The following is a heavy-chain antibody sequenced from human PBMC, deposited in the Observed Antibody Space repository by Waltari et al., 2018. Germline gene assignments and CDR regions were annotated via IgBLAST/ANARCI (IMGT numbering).Heavy chain of an antibody. CDR3: ARSLPQFDYMGVWFPRFDP. J-gene: IGHJ5*02. D-gene: IGHD4-4*01. CDR2: ILSDGTTK. CDR1: GFTFNINT. V-gene: IGHV3-30-3*01. Sequence: QEQLVESGGGVVQPGRSLRLSCAASGFTFNINTMHWVRQSPGQGLDWGATILSDGTTKFHAKSVKGRFTISRDNSENTLYLQMNSLGLEDTALYFCARSLPQFDYMGVWFPRFDPWGQGTLVTVSS.